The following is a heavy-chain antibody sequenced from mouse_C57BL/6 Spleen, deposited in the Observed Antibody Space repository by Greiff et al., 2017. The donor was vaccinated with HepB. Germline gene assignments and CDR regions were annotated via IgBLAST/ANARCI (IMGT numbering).Heavy chain of an antibody. J-gene: IGHJ1*03. CDR3: ARYKDSNSRYWYFDV. V-gene: IGHV2-2*01. CDR2: IWSGGST. D-gene: IGHD2-5*01. CDR1: GFSLTSYG. Sequence: VQLQESGPGLVQPSQSLSITCTVSGFSLTSYGVHWVRQSPGKGLEWLGVIWSGGSTDYNAAFISRLSISKDNSKTQFFFKMNSLQADDTAIYYFARYKDSNSRYWYFDVWGTGTTVTVSS.